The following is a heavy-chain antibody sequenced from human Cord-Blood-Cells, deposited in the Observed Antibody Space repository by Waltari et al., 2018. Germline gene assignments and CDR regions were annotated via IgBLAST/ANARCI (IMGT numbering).Heavy chain of an antibody. Sequence: QITLKESGPTRVKPTQTLTLTCPFSGFSLSTSGVGVGWIRQPPGKALEWLALIYWDDDKRYSPSLKSRLTITKDTSKNQVVLTMTNMDPVDTATYYCAHRPMAGATKRAGAFDIWGQGTMVTVSS. D-gene: IGHD1-26*01. J-gene: IGHJ3*02. CDR3: AHRPMAGATKRAGAFDI. CDR1: GFSLSTSGVG. CDR2: IYWDDDK. V-gene: IGHV2-5*02.